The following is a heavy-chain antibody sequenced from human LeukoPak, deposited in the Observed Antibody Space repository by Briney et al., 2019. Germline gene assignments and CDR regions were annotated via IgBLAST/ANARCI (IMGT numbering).Heavy chain of an antibody. CDR3: ARQSSRTYYFDY. V-gene: IGHV4-59*01. Sequence: TASETLSLTCTVSGGSISSYYWSWIRQPPGKGLEWIGYIYYSGSTNYNPSLKSRVTISVDTSKNQFSLKLSSVTAADTAVYYCARQSSRTYYFDYWGQGTLVTVSS. CDR2: IYYSGST. CDR1: GGSISSYY. J-gene: IGHJ4*02.